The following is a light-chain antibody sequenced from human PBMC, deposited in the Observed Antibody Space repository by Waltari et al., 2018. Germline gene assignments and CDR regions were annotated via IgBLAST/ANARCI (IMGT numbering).Light chain of an antibody. J-gene: IGLJ1*01. CDR1: SSDVGDYNY. Sequence: QSALTQPASVSGSPGQSITTSCTGTSSDVGDYNYVSWYQHHPGKAPKLMIYEVSKRPSGVSNRFSGSKSGNTASLTISGLQAEDEADYYCSSYTISTTLVFGTGTKVTVL. V-gene: IGLV2-14*01. CDR2: EVS. CDR3: SSYTISTTLV.